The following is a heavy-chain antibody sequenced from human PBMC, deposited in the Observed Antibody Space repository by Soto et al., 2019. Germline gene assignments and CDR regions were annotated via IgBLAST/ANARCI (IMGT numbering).Heavy chain of an antibody. CDR2: IYFSGNT. V-gene: IGHV4-30-4*01. J-gene: IGHJ4*02. CDR1: GGSTSSDNY. D-gene: IGHD3-16*01. CDR3: AREGGESSDGLYYFDS. Sequence: PSETLSLTCTVSGGSTSSDNYWSWIRQPPGKGLEWIGHIYFSGNTDYNPSLKCRLDISIDTSKNQFSLKLSPVTAADTAVYFCAREGGESSDGLYYFDSWGQGSLVTVSS.